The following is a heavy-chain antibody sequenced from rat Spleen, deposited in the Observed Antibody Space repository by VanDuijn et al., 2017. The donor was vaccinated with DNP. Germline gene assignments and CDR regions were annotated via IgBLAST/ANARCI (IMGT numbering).Heavy chain of an antibody. V-gene: IGHV6-6*01. CDR1: GFTFSAAW. Sequence: EVQVLESGGGLVQPGNSLKLSCATSGFTFSAAWMYWYRHFPEKRLEWVARIKPQSNNYATDYTESVKGRFTISRDDAKNTLSLQMNSLRSEDTATYYCARVGDLHDGGDGDVLDVWGQGTSVTVSS. CDR3: ARVGDLHDGGDGDVLDV. D-gene: IGHD1-12*02. CDR2: IKPQSNNYAT. J-gene: IGHJ4*01.